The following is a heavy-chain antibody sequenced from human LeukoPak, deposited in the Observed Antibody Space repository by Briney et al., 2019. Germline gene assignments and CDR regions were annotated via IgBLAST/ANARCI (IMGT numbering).Heavy chain of an antibody. J-gene: IGHJ5*02. CDR2: IKSKTDGGAT. Sequence: GGSLRLSCVASGFTFSNAWMSWVRQAPGKGLEWIGHIKSKTDGGATDYAALVKDRFTISRDDSKKTLYLQMNSLKSEDTAVYYCTIAVVGVTVWFDPWGQGTLVTVSS. CDR1: GFTFSNAW. V-gene: IGHV3-15*01. D-gene: IGHD3-16*01. CDR3: TIAVVGVTVWFDP.